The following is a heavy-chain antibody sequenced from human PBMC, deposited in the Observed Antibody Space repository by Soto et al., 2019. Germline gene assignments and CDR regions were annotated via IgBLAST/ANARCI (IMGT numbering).Heavy chain of an antibody. CDR1: GGSFSGYY. V-gene: IGHV4-34*01. Sequence: SETLSLTCAVYGGSFSGYYWSWIRQPPGKGLEWIGEINHSGSTNYNPSLKSRVTISVDTSKNQSSLKLSSVTAADTAVYYCARVFRRIAAAGTVYYYGMDVWGQGTTVTV. D-gene: IGHD6-13*01. CDR3: ARVFRRIAAAGTVYYYGMDV. J-gene: IGHJ6*02. CDR2: INHSGST.